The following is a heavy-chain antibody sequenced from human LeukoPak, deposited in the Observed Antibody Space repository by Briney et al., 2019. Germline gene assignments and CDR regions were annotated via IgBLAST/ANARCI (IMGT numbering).Heavy chain of an antibody. Sequence: SETLSLTXAVYGGSFSGYYWSWIRQPPGKGMEWIGEINHSGSTNYNPSLKSRVTISVDTSKNQFSLKLSSVTAADTAVYYCAGAPIAAAGTRLGYWGQGTLVTVSS. CDR2: INHSGST. D-gene: IGHD6-13*01. CDR1: GGSFSGYY. V-gene: IGHV4-34*01. CDR3: AGAPIAAAGTRLGY. J-gene: IGHJ4*02.